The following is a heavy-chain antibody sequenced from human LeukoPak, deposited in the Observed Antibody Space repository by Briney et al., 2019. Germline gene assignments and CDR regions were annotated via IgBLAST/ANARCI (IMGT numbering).Heavy chain of an antibody. V-gene: IGHV4-34*01. CDR1: GGSFSGYY. D-gene: IGHD4-17*01. J-gene: IGHJ4*02. CDR3: AGRGSLDYGDLRTFDY. CDR2: INHSGST. Sequence: SETLSLTCAVYGGSFSGYYWSWIRQPPGKGLEWIGEINHSGSTNYNPSLKSRVTTSVDTSKNQFSLKLSSVTAADTAVYYCAGRGSLDYGDLRTFDYWGQGTLVTVSS.